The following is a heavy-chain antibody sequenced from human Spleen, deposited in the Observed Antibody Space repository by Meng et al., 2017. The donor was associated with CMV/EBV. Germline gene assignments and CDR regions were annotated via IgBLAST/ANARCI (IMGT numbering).Heavy chain of an antibody. CDR1: GAAITSSSYF. J-gene: IGHJ6*02. CDR3: AKSFPSDYDKYSMDV. V-gene: IGHV4-39*06. D-gene: IGHD3-22*01. Sequence: SETLSLTCTVSGAAITSSSYFWDWIRQSPGKGLEWIGSLSYGGSIYYNSYLKSRVTISVDLSKHQFTLRLTSVTAADTAVYYWAKSFPSDYDKYSMDVWGQGTTVTVSS. CDR2: LSYGGSI.